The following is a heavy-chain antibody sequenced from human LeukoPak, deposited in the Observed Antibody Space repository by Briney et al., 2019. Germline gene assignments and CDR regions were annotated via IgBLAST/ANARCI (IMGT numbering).Heavy chain of an antibody. D-gene: IGHD3-3*01. CDR1: GFTFSSYA. J-gene: IGHJ4*02. CDR3: ASINYDFWSGYDLYYFDY. CDR2: ISGSGGGT. V-gene: IGHV3-23*01. Sequence: PGGSLRLSCAASGFTFSSYAMSWVRQAPGKGLEWVSAISGSGGGTYYADSVKGRFTISRDNSKNTLYLQMNSLRAEDTAVYYCASINYDFWSGYDLYYFDYWGQGALVTVSS.